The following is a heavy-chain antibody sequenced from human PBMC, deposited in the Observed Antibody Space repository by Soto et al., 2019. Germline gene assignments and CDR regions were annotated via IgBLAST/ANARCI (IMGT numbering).Heavy chain of an antibody. D-gene: IGHD6-13*01. CDR3: ARPYSSTSHGTFDL. CDR1: GASITSHY. Sequence: SETLSLTCTVSGASITSHYWSWTRQSPGKGLEWIGYIYYSGSTNYNPSLKSRVTISVDTSKKQFSLNLNSVTAADTAVYYCARPYSSTSHGTFDLWGQGTMVT. J-gene: IGHJ3*01. CDR2: IYYSGST. V-gene: IGHV4-59*08.